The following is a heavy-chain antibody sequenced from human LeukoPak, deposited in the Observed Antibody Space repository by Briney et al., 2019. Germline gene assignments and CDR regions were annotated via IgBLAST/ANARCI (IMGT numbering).Heavy chain of an antibody. CDR2: ISGSGGST. J-gene: IGHJ4*02. CDR1: GFTFSSYA. CDR3: AKERYRSSWYSGRNFDY. D-gene: IGHD6-13*01. Sequence: GGSLRLSCAASGFTFSSYAMSWVRQAPGKGLEWVSAISGSGGSTYYADSVKGRFTISRDNSKNTLYLQMNSLRAEDTAVYYCAKERYRSSWYSGRNFDYWGQGTLVTVSP. V-gene: IGHV3-23*01.